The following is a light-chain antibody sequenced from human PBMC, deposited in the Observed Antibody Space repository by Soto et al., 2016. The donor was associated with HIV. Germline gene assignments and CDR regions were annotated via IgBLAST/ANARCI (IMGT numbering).Light chain of an antibody. CDR2: AAS. V-gene: IGKV1-27*01. CDR3: LQHNSYPYT. CDR1: QGINNY. J-gene: IGKJ2*01. Sequence: DIQITQSPSSLSASVGDRVTITCRASQGINNYLAWYQQKPGKVPKLLIYAASTLRSGVPSRFAGSGSGTGLTLTISSLQSEDFATYYCLQHNSYPYTFGQGTKLEIK.